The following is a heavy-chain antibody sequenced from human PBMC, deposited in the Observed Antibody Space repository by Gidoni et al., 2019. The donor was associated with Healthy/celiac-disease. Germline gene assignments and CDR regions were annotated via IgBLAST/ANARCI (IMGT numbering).Heavy chain of an antibody. J-gene: IGHJ5*02. CDR3: AGGGYMVRGVLNWFDP. D-gene: IGHD3-10*01. V-gene: IGHV4-39*01. CDR2: IYYSGST. Sequence: QLQLQESGPGLVKPSETLSLTCTVSGGSISSSSYYWGWIRQPPGRGLEWLGSIYYSGSTCYNPSLKSRVTISVDTSKNQFSLKLSSVTAADTAVYYCAGGGYMVRGVLNWFDPWGQGTLVTVSS. CDR1: GGSISSSSYY.